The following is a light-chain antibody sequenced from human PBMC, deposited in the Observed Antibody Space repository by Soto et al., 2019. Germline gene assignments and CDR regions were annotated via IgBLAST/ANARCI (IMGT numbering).Light chain of an antibody. Sequence: EIVLTQSPATLSLSPGERATLSCRASQSVNIYLAWYQQKPGQAPRLLIYDASNRATGIPARFSGSGSGTDFTLSISSLEPEDFAVYYCQQRSNWPPVFGPGTKVEIK. CDR1: QSVNIY. J-gene: IGKJ3*01. V-gene: IGKV3-11*01. CDR2: DAS. CDR3: QQRSNWPPV.